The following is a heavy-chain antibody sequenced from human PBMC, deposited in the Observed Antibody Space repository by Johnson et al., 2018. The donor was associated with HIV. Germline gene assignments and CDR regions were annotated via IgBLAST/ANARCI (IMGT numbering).Heavy chain of an antibody. CDR3: ARGSYDGDAFDI. CDR2: IDPTGYT. CDR1: GFTFSNYD. D-gene: IGHD1-26*01. V-gene: IGHV3-13*01. Sequence: VQLVESGGGLVQPGGSLRLSCAASGFTFSNYDMHWVRQIAGGRLEWVSGIDPTGYTLYAGSVTGQFTISRENAKNSLYLQVNGLRAGDTALYYCARGSYDGDAFDIWGQGTVVTVSS. J-gene: IGHJ3*02.